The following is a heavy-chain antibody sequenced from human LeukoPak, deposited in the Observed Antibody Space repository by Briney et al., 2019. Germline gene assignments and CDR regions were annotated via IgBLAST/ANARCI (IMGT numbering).Heavy chain of an antibody. D-gene: IGHD2-2*01. V-gene: IGHV4-34*01. CDR1: GGSFSGYY. Sequence: SETLSLTCAVYGGSFSGYYWSWIRQPPGKGLEWIGEINHSGSTNYNPSLKSRVTISVDTSKNQFSLKLSSVTAADTAVYYCARGPLYQLPFLGYFQHWGQGTLVTVSS. CDR2: INHSGST. CDR3: ARGPLYQLPFLGYFQH. J-gene: IGHJ1*01.